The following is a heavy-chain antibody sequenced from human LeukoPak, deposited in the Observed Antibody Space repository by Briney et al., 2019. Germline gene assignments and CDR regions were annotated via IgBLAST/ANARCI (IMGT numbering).Heavy chain of an antibody. CDR2: INPNSGGT. V-gene: IGHV1-2*02. D-gene: IGHD3-10*01. CDR3: ARDRITMVRGVIREIDY. Sequence: ASVKVSCKASGYTFTGYYMHWVRQAPGQGLEWMGWINPNSGGTNYAQKFQGRVTMTRDTSISTAYMELSRVRSDDTAVYYCARDRITMVRGVIREIDYWGQGTLVTVSS. J-gene: IGHJ4*02. CDR1: GYTFTGYY.